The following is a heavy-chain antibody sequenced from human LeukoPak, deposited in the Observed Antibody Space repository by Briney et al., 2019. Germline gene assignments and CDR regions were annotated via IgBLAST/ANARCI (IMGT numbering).Heavy chain of an antibody. CDR1: GFTFSSYS. J-gene: IGHJ4*02. CDR3: ARSRIPGTFDY. CDR2: ISSSSSYI. Sequence: GGSLKLSCAASGFTFSSYSMNWVRQAPGKGLEWVSSISSSSSYIYYADSVKGRFTISRDNAKNSLYLQMNSLRAEDTAVYYCARSRIPGTFDYWGQGTLVTVSS. V-gene: IGHV3-21*01.